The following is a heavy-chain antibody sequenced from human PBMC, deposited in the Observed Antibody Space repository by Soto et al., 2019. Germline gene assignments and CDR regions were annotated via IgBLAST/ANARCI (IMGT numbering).Heavy chain of an antibody. Sequence: GGSLRLSCAASGFTFTNYAMSWVRQAPGKGLEWVSGVSSGGGSTYYADSVKGRFTISRDNSKNTLFLQMNSLRAEDTAVYYCAKDRYFGWSGRFDPWGQGTLVTVSS. D-gene: IGHD3-9*01. CDR3: AKDRYFGWSGRFDP. V-gene: IGHV3-23*01. CDR1: GFTFTNYA. CDR2: VSSGGGST. J-gene: IGHJ5*02.